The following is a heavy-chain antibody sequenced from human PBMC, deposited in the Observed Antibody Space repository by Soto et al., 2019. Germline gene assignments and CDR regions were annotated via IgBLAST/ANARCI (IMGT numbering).Heavy chain of an antibody. CDR1: GYSFTSYW. CDR2: IYPGDSDT. J-gene: IGHJ4*02. CDR3: ARRYYGSGSYIPYYFDY. D-gene: IGHD3-10*01. Sequence: PGESLKISCKGSGYSFTSYWIGWVRQMPGKGLEWMGIIYPGDSDTRYSPSFQGQVTISADKSISTAYLQWSSLKASDTAMYYCARRYYGSGSYIPYYFDYWGQGTLVTVSS. V-gene: IGHV5-51*01.